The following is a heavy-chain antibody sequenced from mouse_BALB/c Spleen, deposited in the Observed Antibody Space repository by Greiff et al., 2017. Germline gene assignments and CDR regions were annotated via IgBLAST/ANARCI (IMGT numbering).Heavy chain of an antibody. CDR3: TRDRDYRYDVTYAMDY. J-gene: IGHJ4*01. CDR2: INPSNGGT. D-gene: IGHD2-14*01. Sequence: QVQLKESGAELVKPGASVKLSCKASGYTFTSYYMYWVKQRPGQGLEWIGEINPSNGGTNFNEKFKSKATLTVDKSSSTAYMQLSSLTSEDSAVYYCTRDRDYRYDVTYAMDYWGQGTSVTVSS. CDR1: GYTFTSYY. V-gene: IGHV1S81*02.